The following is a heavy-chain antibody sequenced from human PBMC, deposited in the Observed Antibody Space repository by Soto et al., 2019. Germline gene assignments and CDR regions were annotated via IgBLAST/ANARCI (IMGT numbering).Heavy chain of an antibody. CDR1: GGTLGSYA. D-gene: IGHD3-22*01. Sequence: SVKPTCKDSGGTLGSYAISWVRQEHGQGLEWMGGIIPIFGTANYAQKFQGRVTITADESTSTAYMELSSLRSEDTAVYYCASLTYYYDSSGYYLDAFDIWGQGTMVTVSS. V-gene: IGHV1-69*13. J-gene: IGHJ3*02. CDR3: ASLTYYYDSSGYYLDAFDI. CDR2: IIPIFGTA.